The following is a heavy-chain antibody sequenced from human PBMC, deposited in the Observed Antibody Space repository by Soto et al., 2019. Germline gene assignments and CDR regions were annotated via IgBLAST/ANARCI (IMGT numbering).Heavy chain of an antibody. CDR2: IKSKTDGGTT. Sequence: EVQLVESGGGLVKPGGSLRLSCAASGFTFSNVWMNWVRQAPGKGLEWVGRIKSKTDGGTTDYAAPVKGRITFSRDDSENTLYLQMNSLKTEDTAVYYCTTNRLFGSGSYRFGYWGQGTLVTVSA. J-gene: IGHJ4*02. CDR3: TTNRLFGSGSYRFGY. D-gene: IGHD3-10*01. CDR1: GFTFSNVW. V-gene: IGHV3-15*07.